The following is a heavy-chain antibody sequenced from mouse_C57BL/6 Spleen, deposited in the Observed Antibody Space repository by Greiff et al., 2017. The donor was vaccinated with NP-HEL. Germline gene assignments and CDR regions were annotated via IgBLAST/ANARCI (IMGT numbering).Heavy chain of an antibody. V-gene: IGHV5-17*01. D-gene: IGHD2-4*01. CDR1: GFTFSDYG. Sequence: VQLQQSGGGLVKPGGSLKLSCAASGFTFSDYGMHWVRQAPEKGLEWVAYISSGSSTIYYADTVKGRFTISRDNAKNTLFLQMTSLRSEDTAMYYCARRAYDYDGGFAYWGQGTLVTVSA. J-gene: IGHJ3*01. CDR2: ISSGSSTI. CDR3: ARRAYDYDGGFAY.